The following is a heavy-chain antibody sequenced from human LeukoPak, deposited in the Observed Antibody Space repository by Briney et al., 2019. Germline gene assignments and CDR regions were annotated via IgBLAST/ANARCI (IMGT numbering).Heavy chain of an antibody. J-gene: IGHJ4*02. D-gene: IGHD5-18*01. CDR3: ARQFRYSYGPFDY. CDR2: IYYSGST. CDR1: GDSISSSSYY. Sequence: SETLSLTCTVSGDSISSSSYYWGWIRQPPGKGLEWIGSIYYSGSTYYNPSLKSRVTISVDTSKNQFSLKLSSVTAADTAVYYCARQFRYSYGPFDYWGQGTLVTVSS. V-gene: IGHV4-39*01.